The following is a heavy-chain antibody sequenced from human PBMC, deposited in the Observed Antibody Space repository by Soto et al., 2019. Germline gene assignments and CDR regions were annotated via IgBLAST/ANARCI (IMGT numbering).Heavy chain of an antibody. CDR3: AKEWGSSGYVAFDI. CDR1: GFTFSSYG. CDR2: ISYDGSNK. V-gene: IGHV3-30*18. Sequence: GGSLRLSCAASGFTFSSYGMHWVRQAPGKGLEWVAVISYDGSNKYYADSVKGRFTISRDNSKNTLYLQMNSLRAEDTAVYYCAKEWGSSGYVAFDIWGQGTMVTVSS. D-gene: IGHD6-19*01. J-gene: IGHJ3*02.